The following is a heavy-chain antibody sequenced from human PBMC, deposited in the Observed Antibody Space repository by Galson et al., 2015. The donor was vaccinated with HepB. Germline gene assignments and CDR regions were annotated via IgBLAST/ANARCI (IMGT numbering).Heavy chain of an antibody. CDR3: ATTYLVVPAAMDYFDY. CDR1: GFTFSSYS. J-gene: IGHJ4*02. Sequence: LRLSCAASGFTFSSYSMNWVRQAPGKGLEWVSSIGSSSSYIYYADSVKGRFTISRDNAKNSLYLQMNSLRAEDTAVYYCATTYLVVPAAMDYFDYWGQGTLVTVSS. V-gene: IGHV3-21*01. CDR2: IGSSSSYI. D-gene: IGHD2-2*01.